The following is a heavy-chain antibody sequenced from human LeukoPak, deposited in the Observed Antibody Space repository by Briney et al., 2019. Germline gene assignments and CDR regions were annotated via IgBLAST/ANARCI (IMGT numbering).Heavy chain of an antibody. CDR2: INHSGST. J-gene: IGHJ4*02. Sequence: PSETLSLTCAVYGGSVSGYYWSWIRQPPGKGLGWIGEINHSGSTNYNPSLKSRVTISVDTSKNQFSLKLSSVTAADTAVYYCARSSWVSGGELDYWGQGTLVTVSS. D-gene: IGHD2-21*01. CDR1: GGSVSGYY. CDR3: ARSSWVSGGELDY. V-gene: IGHV4-34*01.